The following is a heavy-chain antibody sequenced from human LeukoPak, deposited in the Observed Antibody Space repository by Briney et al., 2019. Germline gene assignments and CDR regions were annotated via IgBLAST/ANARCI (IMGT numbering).Heavy chain of an antibody. D-gene: IGHD3-22*01. CDR3: ARGTRYDSSGYYSQDLDY. Sequence: PGGSLRLSRAASGFTFSSYGMHWVRQAPGKGLEWAAVIWYDGSNKYYADSVKGRFTISRDNSKNTLYLQMNSLRAEDTAVYYCARGTRYDSSGYYSQDLDYWGQGTLVTVSS. CDR2: IWYDGSNK. V-gene: IGHV3-33*01. J-gene: IGHJ4*02. CDR1: GFTFSSYG.